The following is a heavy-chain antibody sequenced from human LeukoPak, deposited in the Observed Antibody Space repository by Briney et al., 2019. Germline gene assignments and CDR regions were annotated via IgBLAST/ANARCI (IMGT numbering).Heavy chain of an antibody. CDR3: ARDGYDGELLLGVVDY. V-gene: IGHV1-46*01. CDR1: GYPFTKFY. J-gene: IGHJ4*02. CDR2: MSPNGDST. Sequence: ASVKVSCKASGYPFTKFYMHWVRQAPGHGLEWMGLMSPNGDSTLYSQKFQGRVTMTRDTSTSTDYMELSSLRSEDTAVYYCARDGYDGELLLGVVDYWGQGTLVTVSS. D-gene: IGHD1-26*01.